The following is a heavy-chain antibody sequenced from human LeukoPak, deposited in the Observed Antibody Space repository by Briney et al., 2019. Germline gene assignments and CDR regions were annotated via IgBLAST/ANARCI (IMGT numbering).Heavy chain of an antibody. CDR1: GGTFSSYA. CDR2: IIPIFGIA. D-gene: IGHD4-17*01. J-gene: IGHJ4*02. V-gene: IGHV1-69*04. Sequence: SAKVSCKASGGTFSSYAISWVRQAPGQGLEWMGRIIPIFGIANYAQKFQGRVTITADKSTSTAYMELSSLRSEDTAVYYCARGSGYGDYRLAYFDYWGQGTLVTVSS. CDR3: ARGSGYGDYRLAYFDY.